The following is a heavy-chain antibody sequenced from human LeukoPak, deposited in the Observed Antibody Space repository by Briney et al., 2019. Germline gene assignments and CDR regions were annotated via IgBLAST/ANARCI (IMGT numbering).Heavy chain of an antibody. CDR2: IYYSGST. J-gene: IGHJ5*02. V-gene: IGHV4-59*12. CDR3: AREIHRGSGLNWFDP. CDR1: GGSISSYY. D-gene: IGHD3-10*01. Sequence: PSETLSLTCTVSGGSISSYYWSWIRQPPGKGLEWIGYIYYSGSTNYNPSLKSRVTISVDTSKSQFSLKLSSVTAADTAVYYCAREIHRGSGLNWFDPWGQGTLVTVSS.